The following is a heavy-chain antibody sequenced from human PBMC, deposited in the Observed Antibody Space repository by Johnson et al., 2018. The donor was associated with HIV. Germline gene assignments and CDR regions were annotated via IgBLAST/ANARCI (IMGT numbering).Heavy chain of an antibody. J-gene: IGHJ3*02. V-gene: IGHV3-30*02. D-gene: IGHD2-2*01. CDR1: GFTFSSYG. Sequence: QVQLVESRGGVVQPGGSLRLSCAASGFTFSSYGMHWVRQAPGKGLEWVSFIRYDGSNKYYADSVKGRFTISRDNSKNTLHLQMNSLRTEDTAVYYCVRGRISTVVVDLRGGGFDIWGQGTLVTVSS. CDR2: IRYDGSNK. CDR3: VRGRISTVVVDLRGGGFDI.